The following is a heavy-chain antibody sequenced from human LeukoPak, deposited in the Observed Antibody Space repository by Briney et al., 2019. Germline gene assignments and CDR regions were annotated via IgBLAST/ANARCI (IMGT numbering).Heavy chain of an antibody. V-gene: IGHV4-39*07. Sequence: PSETLSLTCTVSGGSISSSSYYWGWIRQPPGKGLEWIGSIYYSGSTYYNPSLKSRVTISVDTSKNQFSLKLSSVTAADTAVYYCARAGYSSSWTIDYWGQGTLVTVSP. CDR3: ARAGYSSSWTIDY. J-gene: IGHJ4*02. CDR2: IYYSGST. CDR1: GGSISSSSYY. D-gene: IGHD6-13*01.